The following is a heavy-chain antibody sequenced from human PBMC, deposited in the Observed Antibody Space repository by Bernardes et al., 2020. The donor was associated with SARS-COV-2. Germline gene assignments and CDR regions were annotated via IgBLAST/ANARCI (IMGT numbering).Heavy chain of an antibody. V-gene: IGHV3-33*08. J-gene: IGHJ4*02. Sequence: GGSLRLSCAASGFTFSDYYMSWIRQAPGKGLEWVAVIWYDGRNIYYADSVKGRFTITRDNSKNTLYLQMNSLRGEDTALYFCARFPLRDYAAAVADYWGRGTLATVSS. CDR1: GFTFSDYY. CDR2: IWYDGRNI. CDR3: ARFPLRDYAAAVADY. D-gene: IGHD3-16*01.